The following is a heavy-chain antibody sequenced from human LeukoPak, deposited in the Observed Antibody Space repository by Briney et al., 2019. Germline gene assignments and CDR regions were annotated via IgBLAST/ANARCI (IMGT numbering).Heavy chain of an antibody. D-gene: IGHD5-24*01. Sequence: SETLSLTCGVYGGSFSGYYWSWIRQPPGKGLEWIGEINPRGSTNYNPSLKSRVTLSADTTKNQFSLTLNSVTAADTAVYYCARRRLGYYFDYWGQGTLVTVSS. J-gene: IGHJ4*02. CDR1: GGSFSGYY. V-gene: IGHV4-34*01. CDR3: ARRRLGYYFDY. CDR2: INPRGST.